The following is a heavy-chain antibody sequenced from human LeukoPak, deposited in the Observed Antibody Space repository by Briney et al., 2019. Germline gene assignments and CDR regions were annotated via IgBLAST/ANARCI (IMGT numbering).Heavy chain of an antibody. CDR1: GSLFSGYW. J-gene: IGHJ3*02. D-gene: IGHD2-21*01. CDR3: AVKGVVVGGLDI. Sequence: GESLKISWKGSGSLFSGYWICWVRQMPGKGPEWMGKIDPGDSQTIYSPSFQGHVIISIDKSINTAYLQWNSRKASDSAMYFCAVKGVVVGGLDIWGQETRVAVS. CDR2: IDPGDSQT. V-gene: IGHV5-10-1*01.